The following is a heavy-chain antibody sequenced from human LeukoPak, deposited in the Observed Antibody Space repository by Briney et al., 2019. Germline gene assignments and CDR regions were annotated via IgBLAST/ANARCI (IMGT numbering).Heavy chain of an antibody. D-gene: IGHD5-24*01. V-gene: IGHV3-30-3*01. CDR2: ISYDGSNK. CDR1: GFTFSSYA. CDR3: AKGGWLQLHYYFDY. J-gene: IGHJ4*02. Sequence: PGGSLRLSCAASGFTFSSYAMHWVRQAPGKGLEWVAVISYDGSNKYYADSVKGRFTISRDNSKNTLYLQMNSLRAEDTAVYYCAKGGWLQLHYYFDYWGQGTLVTVSS.